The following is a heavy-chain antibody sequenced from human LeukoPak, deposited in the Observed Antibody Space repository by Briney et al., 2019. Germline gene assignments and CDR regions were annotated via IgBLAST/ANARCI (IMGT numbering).Heavy chain of an antibody. CDR2: INTQNGNT. J-gene: IGHJ4*02. CDR3: ARACTTFITQWCFSDY. V-gene: IGHV1-18*01. CDR1: GYTFTTYV. D-gene: IGHD2-8*01. Sequence: ASVKVSCKASGYTFTTYVITWVRQAPGQGPEWLGWINTQNGNTNFAQRFQGRVTMTTDTSTSTAYMELRSLRSDDTAVYYCARACTTFITQWCFSDYWGQGTLDTVSS.